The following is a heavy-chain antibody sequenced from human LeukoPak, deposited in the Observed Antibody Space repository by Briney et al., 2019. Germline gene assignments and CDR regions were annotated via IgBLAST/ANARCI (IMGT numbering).Heavy chain of an antibody. Sequence: ASVKVSCKASGYTFTMNSISWVRPAPGQGLEWMGWTSTYNDKTNYAQRLQGRVTMTTDTSTSTAYMELRSLRSDDTAVYYCARMYCSRGSCYPLFYYYALDVWGQGTTVTVSS. D-gene: IGHD2-15*01. J-gene: IGHJ6*02. V-gene: IGHV1-18*01. CDR3: ARMYCSRGSCYPLFYYYALDV. CDR2: TSTYNDKT. CDR1: GYTFTMNS.